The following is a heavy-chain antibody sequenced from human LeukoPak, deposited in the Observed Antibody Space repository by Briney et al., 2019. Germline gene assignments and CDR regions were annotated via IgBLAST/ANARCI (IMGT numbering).Heavy chain of an antibody. J-gene: IGHJ6*03. CDR1: GGSISSYY. Sequence: PSETLSLTCTVSGGSISSYYWGWIRQPPGKGLEWIGSIYYSGSTYYNPSLKSRVTISVDTSKNQFSLKLSSVTAADTAVYYCARRARGDYSNSYYMDVWGKGTTVTVSS. CDR3: ARRARGDYSNSYYMDV. D-gene: IGHD4-11*01. CDR2: IYYSGST. V-gene: IGHV4-39*01.